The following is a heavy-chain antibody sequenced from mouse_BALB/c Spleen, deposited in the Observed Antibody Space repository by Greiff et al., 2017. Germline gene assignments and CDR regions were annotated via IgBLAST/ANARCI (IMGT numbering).Heavy chain of an antibody. Sequence: EVQLQQSGAELVKPGASVKLSCTASGFNIKDTYMHWVKQRPEQGLEWIGRIDPANGNTKYDPKFQGKATITADTSSNTAYLQLSSLTSEDTAVYYCARRGLRSAMDYWGQGTSVTVSS. J-gene: IGHJ4*01. CDR3: ARRGLRSAMDY. CDR2: IDPANGNT. CDR1: GFNIKDTY. D-gene: IGHD3-1*01. V-gene: IGHV14-3*02.